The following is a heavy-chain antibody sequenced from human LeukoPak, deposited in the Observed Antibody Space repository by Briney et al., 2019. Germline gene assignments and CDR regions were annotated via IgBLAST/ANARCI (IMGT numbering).Heavy chain of an antibody. CDR2: ISWNSGII. V-gene: IGHV3-9*01. Sequence: GRSLRLSCVASGFPFDDYGMFWVRQSPGKGLEWVSSISWNSGIIDYADSVKGRFTISRDNAKNSLYLQMNSLRVEDTAFYYCAKDRFFYDSGSKANWGQGTLVTVSS. CDR3: AKDRFFYDSGSKAN. J-gene: IGHJ4*02. D-gene: IGHD3-22*01. CDR1: GFPFDDYG.